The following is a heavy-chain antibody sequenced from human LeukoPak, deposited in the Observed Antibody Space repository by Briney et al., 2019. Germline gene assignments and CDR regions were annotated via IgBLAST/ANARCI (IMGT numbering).Heavy chain of an antibody. D-gene: IGHD6-19*01. CDR2: IKKDGSSK. CDR3: ARTIREQWLTIDY. Sequence: GGSLRLSCAASGFTFSNYWMNWVRQAPGKGLEWVANIKKDGSSKYYVDSVKGRFTISRDNAKNSLYLQMNSLGAEDTAVYYCARTIREQWLTIDYWGQGTLVT. V-gene: IGHV3-7*04. J-gene: IGHJ4*02. CDR1: GFTFSNYW.